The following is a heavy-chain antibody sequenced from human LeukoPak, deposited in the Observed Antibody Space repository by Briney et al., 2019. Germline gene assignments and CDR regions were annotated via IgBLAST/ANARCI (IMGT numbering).Heavy chain of an antibody. Sequence: PGESLRLSCAGSGLSFSNYGMSWVRQAPGKGLEWVSVIYSGGSTYYADSVKGRFTISRDNSKNTLYLQMNSLRAEDTAVYYCARESGGGSWSPHYYGMDVWGQGTTVTVSS. CDR1: GLSFSNYG. J-gene: IGHJ6*02. CDR3: ARESGGGSWSPHYYGMDV. V-gene: IGHV3-66*01. CDR2: IYSGGST. D-gene: IGHD2-15*01.